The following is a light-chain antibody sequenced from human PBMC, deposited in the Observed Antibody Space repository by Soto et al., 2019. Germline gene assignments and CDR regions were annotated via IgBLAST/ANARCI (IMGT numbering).Light chain of an antibody. V-gene: IGKV3-20*01. CDR1: QSVSSTY. Sequence: EIVLTQSPGTLSLSPGERATLSCRASQSVSSTYLAWYQHKPGQAPRLLIYGASSRATGIPDRFSGSGSGTDFTLTISRLEPEDFAVYYCQYYGSSPWTFGQGPNVEIK. J-gene: IGKJ1*01. CDR2: GAS. CDR3: QYYGSSPWT.